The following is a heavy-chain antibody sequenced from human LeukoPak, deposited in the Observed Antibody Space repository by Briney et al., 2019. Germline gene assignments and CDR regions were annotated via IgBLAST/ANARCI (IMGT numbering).Heavy chain of an antibody. CDR2: IYYSGST. D-gene: IGHD3-10*01. CDR1: GGSISSYY. CDR3: ARHVLLWLGEYYFDY. J-gene: IGHJ4*02. V-gene: IGHV4-59*05. Sequence: SETLSLTCTVSGGSISSYYWSWIRQPAGKGLEWIGRIYYSGSTYYNPSLKSRVTISVDTSKNQFSLKLSSVTAADTAVYYCARHVLLWLGEYYFDYWGQGTLVTVSS.